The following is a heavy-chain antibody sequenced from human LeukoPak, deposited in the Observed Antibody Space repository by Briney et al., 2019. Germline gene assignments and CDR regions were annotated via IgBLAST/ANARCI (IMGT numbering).Heavy chain of an antibody. CDR1: GYTFTSHG. CDR3: ATGTISVDTAMALDS. Sequence: EVSVKVSCKASGYTFTSHGFIWVRQAPGQGLEWMGWISHYNGNTNYAQNPQGRVTLTTDTSTNTAYMELRSLRSDDTAVYYCATGTISVDTAMALDSWGQGTLVTVS. V-gene: IGHV1-18*01. D-gene: IGHD5-18*01. CDR2: ISHYNGNT. J-gene: IGHJ4*02.